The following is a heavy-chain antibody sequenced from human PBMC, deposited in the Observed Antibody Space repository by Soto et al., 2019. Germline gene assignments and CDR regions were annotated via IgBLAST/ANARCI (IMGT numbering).Heavy chain of an antibody. Sequence: QVQLVQSGAEVQKPGSSVKVSCKASGGTFSSYAISWVRQAPGQGLEWMGGIIPIFGTANYAQKFQGRVTITADKSTSTAYMELSSLRSEDTAVYYCARDGAYGDPDYYYYGMDVWGQGTTVTVSS. CDR1: GGTFSSYA. CDR2: IIPIFGTA. J-gene: IGHJ6*02. D-gene: IGHD4-17*01. V-gene: IGHV1-69*06. CDR3: ARDGAYGDPDYYYYGMDV.